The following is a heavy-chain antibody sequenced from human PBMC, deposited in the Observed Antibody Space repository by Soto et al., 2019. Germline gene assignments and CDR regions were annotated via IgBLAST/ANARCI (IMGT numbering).Heavy chain of an antibody. CDR2: INPNSGGT. J-gene: IGHJ6*03. Sequence: ASVKVSCKASGYTFTGYYMHWVRQAPGQGLEWMGWINPNSGGTNYAQKFQGWVTMTRDTSISTAYMELSRLRSDDTVVYYCARGSYYYYYYMDVWGKGTTVTVSS. V-gene: IGHV1-2*04. CDR1: GYTFTGYY. CDR3: ARGSYYYYYYMDV.